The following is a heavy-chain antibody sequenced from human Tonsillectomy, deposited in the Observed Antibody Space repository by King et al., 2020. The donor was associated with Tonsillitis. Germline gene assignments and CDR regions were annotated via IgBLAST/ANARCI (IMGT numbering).Heavy chain of an antibody. D-gene: IGHD2-15*01. V-gene: IGHV1-69*12. CDR2: IIPIFGTP. Sequence: QLVQSGAEVKKPGSSVKVSCNASGGTFSSFGISWVRQAPGQGLEWMGGIIPIFGTPNYAQKFQARVTISADESTSTAHMALSSLTSEDTAVYYCALGYCTGGSCYPDWYFDLWGRGTQVTVSS. CDR3: ALGYCTGGSCYPDWYFDL. J-gene: IGHJ2*01. CDR1: GGTFSSFG.